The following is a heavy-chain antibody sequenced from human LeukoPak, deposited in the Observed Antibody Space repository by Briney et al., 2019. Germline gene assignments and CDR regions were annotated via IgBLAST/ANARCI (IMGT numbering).Heavy chain of an antibody. Sequence: GGSLRLSCAASGFTFSSYGMHWVRQAPGKGLEWVAVIWYDGSNKYYADSVKGRFTISRDNSKNTLYLQMNSLRAEDTAVYYCARERGPTGTYDYWGQGTLVTVSS. V-gene: IGHV3-30*19. J-gene: IGHJ4*02. CDR3: ARERGPTGTYDY. D-gene: IGHD1-1*01. CDR1: GFTFSSYG. CDR2: IWYDGSNK.